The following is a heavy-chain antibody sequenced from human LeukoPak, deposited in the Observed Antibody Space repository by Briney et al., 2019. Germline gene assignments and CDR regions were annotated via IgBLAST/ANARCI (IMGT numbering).Heavy chain of an antibody. V-gene: IGHV4-39*01. CDR1: GGSISSSSYY. D-gene: IGHD2/OR15-2a*01. Sequence: ETLSLTCTVSGGSISSSSYYWGWIRQPPGKGLEWIGSIYYSGSIYYNPFLKSRVTISVDTSKNQFSLKLSSVTAADTAVYYCATVRSGDAFDIWGQGTMVTVSS. CDR3: ATVRSGDAFDI. J-gene: IGHJ3*02. CDR2: IYYSGSI.